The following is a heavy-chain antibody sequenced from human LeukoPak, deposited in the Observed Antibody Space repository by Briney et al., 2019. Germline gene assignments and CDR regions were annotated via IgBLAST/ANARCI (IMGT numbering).Heavy chain of an antibody. D-gene: IGHD3-22*01. CDR3: ARGNNENYYDWFDP. CDR1: GYNFTSYW. Sequence: GESLKISCKGSGYNFTSYWIGWVRQMPGKGLEWMGLIKPGDSDTRYSPSFQGQVTISADKSVSTAYLQWSRLKASDTAMYYCARGNNENYYDWFDPWGQGTLVTVSS. CDR2: IKPGDSDT. J-gene: IGHJ5*02. V-gene: IGHV5-51*01.